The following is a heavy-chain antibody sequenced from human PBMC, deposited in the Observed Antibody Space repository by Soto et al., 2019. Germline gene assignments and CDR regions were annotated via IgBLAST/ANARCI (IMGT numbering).Heavy chain of an antibody. V-gene: IGHV1-2*02. Sequence: GASVKVSCKASGYTFTGYYMHWVRQAPGQGLEWMGWINPNSGGTNYAQKFQGRVTMTRDTSISTAYMELSRLRSDDTAVYYCARARSSWQENWSDPWGQGTLVTVSS. D-gene: IGHD6-13*01. CDR2: INPNSGGT. J-gene: IGHJ5*02. CDR3: ARARSSWQENWSDP. CDR1: GYTFTGYY.